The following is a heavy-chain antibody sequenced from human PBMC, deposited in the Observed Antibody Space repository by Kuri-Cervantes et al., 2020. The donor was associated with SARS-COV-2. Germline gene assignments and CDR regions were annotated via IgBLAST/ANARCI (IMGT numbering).Heavy chain of an antibody. Sequence: SETLSLTCTVSGGSISSHYWSWIRQPPGKGLEWIGYIYYSGSTNYNPSLKSRVTISVDTSKNQFSLKLSSVTAADTAVYYCASGLDFWSGYYTGPWGEADYYYYMDVWGKGTTVTVSS. CDR2: IYYSGST. CDR1: GGSISSHY. V-gene: IGHV4-59*08. D-gene: IGHD3-3*01. CDR3: ASGLDFWSGYYTGPWGEADYYYYMDV. J-gene: IGHJ6*03.